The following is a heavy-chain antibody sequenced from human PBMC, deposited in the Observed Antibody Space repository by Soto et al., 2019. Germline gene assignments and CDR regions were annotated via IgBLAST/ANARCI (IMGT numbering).Heavy chain of an antibody. CDR1: GGSFSGYY. V-gene: IGHV4-34*01. CDR3: ARGPIRYCSSTSCPWSDAFDI. Sequence: LSLTCAVYGGSFSGYYWSWIRQPPAKGLEWIGEINHSGSTNYYPSLKSRVTISVDTSKNQFSLKLSSVTAADTAVYYCARGPIRYCSSTSCPWSDAFDIWGQGTMVTVSS. CDR2: INHSGST. J-gene: IGHJ3*02. D-gene: IGHD2-2*01.